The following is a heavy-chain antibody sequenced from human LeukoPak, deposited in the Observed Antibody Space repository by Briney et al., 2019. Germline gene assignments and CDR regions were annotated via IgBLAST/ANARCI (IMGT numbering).Heavy chain of an antibody. J-gene: IGHJ4*02. V-gene: IGHV4-34*01. CDR3: ARGERSNVAIVATSPFVIFDY. CDR2: INHSGST. CDR1: GGSFSGYY. Sequence: SETLSLTCAVYGGSFSGYYWSWIRQPPGKGLEWIGEINHSGSTNYNPPLKSRVTISVDTSKNQFSLKLSSVTAADTAVYYCARGERSNVAIVATSPFVIFDYWGQGTLVTVSS. D-gene: IGHD5-12*01.